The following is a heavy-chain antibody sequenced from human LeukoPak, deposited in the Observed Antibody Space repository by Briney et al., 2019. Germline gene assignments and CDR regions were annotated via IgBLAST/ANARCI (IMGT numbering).Heavy chain of an antibody. J-gene: IGHJ6*02. D-gene: IGHD6-25*01. CDR2: IYYSGST. V-gene: IGHV4-30-4*01. CDR3: ARGGGSDLASGMDV. Sequence: SQTLSLTCTVSGGSISSGDYYWSWIRQPPGKGLEWIGYIYYSGSTYYNPSLKSRVTISVDTSKNQFSLKLSSVTAADTAVYYCARGGGSDLASGMDVWGQGTTVTVSS. CDR1: GGSISSGDYY.